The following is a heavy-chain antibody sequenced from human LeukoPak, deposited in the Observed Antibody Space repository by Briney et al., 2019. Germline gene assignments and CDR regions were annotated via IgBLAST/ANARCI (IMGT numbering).Heavy chain of an antibody. D-gene: IGHD3-10*01. J-gene: IGHJ4*02. CDR3: AKVWFGELGDY. V-gene: IGHV3-23*01. CDR1: GGSFSGYY. Sequence: ETLSLTCAVYGGSFSGYYWSWIRQPPGKGLEWVSAISGSGDTTYYADSVKGRFTISRDNSKNTLSLQMNSLRAEDTAVYYCAKVWFGELGDYWGQGTLVTVSS. CDR2: ISGSGDTT.